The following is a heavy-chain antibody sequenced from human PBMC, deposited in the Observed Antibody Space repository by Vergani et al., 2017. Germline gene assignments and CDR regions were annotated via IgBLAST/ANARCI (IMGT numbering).Heavy chain of an antibody. Sequence: QVQLVQSGAEVKKPGASVKVSCKASGYTFTGYYLHWVRQAPGQGLEWRGWINPNSGGTNYAQKFQGRVTMTRDTSISTAYRDLSRLRSDDTAVYYCARDQVEAYCGGDCYPDDAFDIWGQGTMVTVSS. CDR2: INPNSGGT. CDR3: ARDQVEAYCGGDCYPDDAFDI. CDR1: GYTFTGYY. D-gene: IGHD2-21*02. V-gene: IGHV1-2*02. J-gene: IGHJ3*02.